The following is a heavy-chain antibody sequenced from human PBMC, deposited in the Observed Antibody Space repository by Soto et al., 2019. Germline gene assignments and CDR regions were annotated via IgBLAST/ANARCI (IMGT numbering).Heavy chain of an antibody. CDR1: GGTFNSYD. V-gene: IGHV1-69*13. J-gene: IGHJ5*02. CDR2: IIPIVETP. CDR3: ARLSRPNYYDTSGFFKDNWFDP. Sequence: SVKVSCKASGGTFNSYDINWVRQAPGQGLEWMGGIIPIVETPKYAQKFQGRVTITADESTNTVYMELSSLRSEDTAMYYCARLSRPNYYDTSGFFKDNWFDPWGQGTLVTVSS. D-gene: IGHD3-22*01.